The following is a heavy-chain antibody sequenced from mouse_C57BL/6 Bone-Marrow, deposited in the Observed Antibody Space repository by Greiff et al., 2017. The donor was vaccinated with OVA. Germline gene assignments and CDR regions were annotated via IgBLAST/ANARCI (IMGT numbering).Heavy chain of an antibody. V-gene: IGHV3-6*01. J-gene: IGHJ3*01. D-gene: IGHD2-2*01. Sequence: EVKLMESGPGLVKPSQSLSLTCSVTGYSITSGYYWNWIRQFPGNKLEWMGYISYDGSNNYNPSLKNRISITRDTSKNQFFLKLNSVTTEDTATYYCARDGYDRGFAYWGQGTLVTVSA. CDR2: ISYDGSN. CDR3: ARDGYDRGFAY. CDR1: GYSITSGYY.